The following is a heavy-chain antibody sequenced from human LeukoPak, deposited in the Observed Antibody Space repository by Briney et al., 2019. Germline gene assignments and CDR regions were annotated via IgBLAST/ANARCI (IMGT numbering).Heavy chain of an antibody. CDR3: ARGTIFGVVIMFFDY. D-gene: IGHD3-3*01. CDR1: GYTFTSYG. V-gene: IGHV1-18*01. CDR2: ISAYNGNT. J-gene: IGHJ4*02. Sequence: ASVKVSRKASGYTFTSYGISWVRQAPGQGLEWMGWISAYNGNTNYAQKLQGRVTMTTDTSTSTAYMELRSLRSDDTAVYYCARGTIFGVVIMFFDYWGQGTLVTVSS.